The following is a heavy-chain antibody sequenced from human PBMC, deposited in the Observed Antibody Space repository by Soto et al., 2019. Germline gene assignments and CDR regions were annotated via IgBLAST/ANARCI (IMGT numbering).Heavy chain of an antibody. CDR2: IWYDGSKK. CDR1: GFTFSSYG. CDR3: ARDTFKLDY. J-gene: IGHJ4*02. V-gene: IGHV3-33*01. Sequence: QVQLVESGGGVVQPGRSLRLSCATSGFTFSSYGMHWVRQAPGKGLEWVALIWYDGSKKYYADSVKGRFTISRDTSKNTLYLHMNSLRADDTAVYYCARDTFKLDYWGQGTLVTISS.